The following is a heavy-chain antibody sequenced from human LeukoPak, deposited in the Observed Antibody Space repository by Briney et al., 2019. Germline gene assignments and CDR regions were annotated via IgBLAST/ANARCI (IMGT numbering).Heavy chain of an antibody. J-gene: IGHJ3*02. D-gene: IGHD6-19*01. CDR2: IWYDGSNK. CDR3: ARDGEQWLAAFDI. CDR1: GFTFSNYA. V-gene: IGHV3-33*08. Sequence: GGSLRLSCAASGFTFSNYAMSWVRQAPGKGLEWVAVIWYDGSNKYYADSVKGRFTISRDNSKNTLYLQMNSLRAEDTAVYYCARDGEQWLAAFDIWGQGTMVTVSS.